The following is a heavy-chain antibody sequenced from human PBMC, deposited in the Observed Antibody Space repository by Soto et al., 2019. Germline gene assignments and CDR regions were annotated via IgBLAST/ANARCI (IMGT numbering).Heavy chain of an antibody. D-gene: IGHD5-12*01. Sequence: PGESLKISCKGSGYSFTSYWIGWVRQMPGKGMEWMGIIYPGESDTRYSPSFQGQVTISADKSISTAYLQWSSLKASDTAMYYCARAPRDIVATIVGHYLRGYGMDVWGQGTTVTVSS. CDR2: IYPGESDT. J-gene: IGHJ6*02. CDR1: GYSFTSYW. V-gene: IGHV5-51*01. CDR3: ARAPRDIVATIVGHYLRGYGMDV.